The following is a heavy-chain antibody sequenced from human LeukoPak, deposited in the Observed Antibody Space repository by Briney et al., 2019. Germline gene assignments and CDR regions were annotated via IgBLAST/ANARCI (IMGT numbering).Heavy chain of an antibody. V-gene: IGHV1-2*02. CDR2: INPNSGGT. J-gene: IGHJ5*02. D-gene: IGHD5-18*01. CDR1: GYTFTGYY. CDR3: ARGAPAMASTFDP. Sequence: ASVKVSCKASGYTFTGYYMHWVRQAPGQGLEWMGWINPNSGGTNYAQKFQGRVTMTRDTSISTAYMELSRLRSDDTAVYYCARGAPAMASTFDPWGQGTLVTVSS.